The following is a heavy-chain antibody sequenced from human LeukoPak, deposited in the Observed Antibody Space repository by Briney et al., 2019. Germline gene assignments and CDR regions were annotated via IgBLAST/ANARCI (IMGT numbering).Heavy chain of an antibody. V-gene: IGHV3-9*01. Sequence: GRSLRLSCAASGFTFDDYAMHWVRQAPGEGLEWVRGISRNSGRRGYADSVKGRFTISRHNAKHYLYLQTKSLRAEDTALYYCAKGSFDIWGQGTMVTVSS. J-gene: IGHJ3*02. CDR2: ISRNSGRR. CDR1: GFTFDDYA. CDR3: AKGSFDI.